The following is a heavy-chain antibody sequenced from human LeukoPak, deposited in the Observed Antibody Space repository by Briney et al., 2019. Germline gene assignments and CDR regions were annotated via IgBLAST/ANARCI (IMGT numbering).Heavy chain of an antibody. J-gene: IGHJ4*02. CDR3: ARLSTRKFDY. Sequence: SETLSLTCTVSGGSISSSDYYWGWSRQPPGKGLEWIGSIYYSGTTYYNPSLTSRVTISVDTSKNHFSLKLRSVTAADTAVYYCARLSTRKFDYWGQGTLVTVSS. V-gene: IGHV4-39*02. CDR2: IYYSGTT. CDR1: GGSISSSDYY.